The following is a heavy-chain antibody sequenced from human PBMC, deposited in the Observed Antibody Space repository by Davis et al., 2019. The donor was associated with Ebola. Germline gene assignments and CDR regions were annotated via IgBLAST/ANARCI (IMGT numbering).Heavy chain of an antibody. CDR1: GFTVSSNY. D-gene: IGHD1-26*01. V-gene: IGHV3-53*04. CDR3: ASQERATNYYYGMDV. J-gene: IGHJ6*02. CDR2: IYSGGST. Sequence: PGGSLRLSCAASGFTVSSNYMSWVRQAPGKGLEWVSVIYSGGSTYYADSVKGRFTISRHNSKNTLYLQMNSLRAEDTAAYYCASQERATNYYYGMDVWGQGTTVTVSS.